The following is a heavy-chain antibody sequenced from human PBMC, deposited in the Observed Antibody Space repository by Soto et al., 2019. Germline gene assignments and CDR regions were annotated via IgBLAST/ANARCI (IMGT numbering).Heavy chain of an antibody. CDR1: GFAFNTYG. CDR2: ISYDGSNK. CDR3: AKPKSDSHDAFDI. D-gene: IGHD2-21*02. J-gene: IGHJ3*02. Sequence: GSLRLSCAASGFAFNTYGMHWVRQAPGKGLEWVAFISYDGSNKYYADSVTGRFTISRDNSKNTLYLQMNSLRAEDTAVYYCAKPKSDSHDAFDIWGQGTMVTVSS. V-gene: IGHV3-30*18.